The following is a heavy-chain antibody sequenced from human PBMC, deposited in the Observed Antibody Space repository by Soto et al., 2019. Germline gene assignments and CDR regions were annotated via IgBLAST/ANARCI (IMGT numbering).Heavy chain of an antibody. CDR1: GGTFSSYA. V-gene: IGHV1-69*01. Sequence: QVQLVQSGAEVKKPGSSVKVSCKASGGTFSSYAISWVRQAPGQGLAWMGGTTPIFGTANYAQKFQGRVTITADESTSTAYIELSSLRSEDTAVYYCAREQGPYCSGGSSSYPFDYWGQGTLVTVSS. D-gene: IGHD2-15*01. CDR3: AREQGPYCSGGSSSYPFDY. J-gene: IGHJ4*02. CDR2: TTPIFGTA.